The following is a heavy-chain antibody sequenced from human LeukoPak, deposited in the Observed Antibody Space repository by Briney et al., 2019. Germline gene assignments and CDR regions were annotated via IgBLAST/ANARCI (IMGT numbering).Heavy chain of an antibody. CDR3: AKDATFGGVMAMYHFDY. V-gene: IGHV3-23*01. D-gene: IGHD3-16*01. CDR1: GFTFSSYG. CDR2: ISGSGGST. Sequence: PGGSLRLSCAASGFTFSSYGMSWVRQAPGKGLEWVSGISGSGGSTNYADSVKGRFTISRDNSKNTLYLQMNSLRAEDTAVYYCAKDATFGGVMAMYHFDYWGQGTLVTVSS. J-gene: IGHJ4*02.